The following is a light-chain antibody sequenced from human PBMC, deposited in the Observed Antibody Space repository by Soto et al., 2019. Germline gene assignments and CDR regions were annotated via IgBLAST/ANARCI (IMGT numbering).Light chain of an antibody. V-gene: IGLV1-51*02. CDR3: GTWDSGLSGFV. CDR1: NSNIGNSY. CDR2: ENA. Sequence: QSELKQRPSVSAAPGQKVTISCSGSNSNIGNSYVYWYQQFPGAAPKLLMYENAKRASGIPDRFSGSKSGAAATLAITGIQTGDDADYYCGTWDSGLSGFVFGTGTKVTV. J-gene: IGLJ1*01.